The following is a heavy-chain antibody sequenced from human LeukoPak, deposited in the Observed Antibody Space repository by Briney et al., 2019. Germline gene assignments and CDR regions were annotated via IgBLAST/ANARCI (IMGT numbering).Heavy chain of an antibody. CDR3: ARGRILLTFGVVTYYYFDY. CDR2: IKQDGSEK. CDR1: GFTFSSYW. D-gene: IGHD3-3*01. Sequence: GGSLRLSFAASGFTFSSYWMSWVRQAPGKGLEWVANIKQDGSEKYYVDSVKGRFTISRDNAKNSLYLQMNSLRAEDTAVYYCARGRILLTFGVVTYYYFDYWGQGTLVTVSS. V-gene: IGHV3-7*01. J-gene: IGHJ4*02.